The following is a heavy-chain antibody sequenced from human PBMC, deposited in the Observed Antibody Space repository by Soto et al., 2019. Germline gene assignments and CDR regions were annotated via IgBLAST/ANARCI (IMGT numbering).Heavy chain of an antibody. CDR3: AREGNCSDGVCYSEYFQR. CDR1: GYIFTAYS. V-gene: IGHV1-46*01. Sequence: ASVKVSCKASGYIFTAYSMHWVRQAPGQGLEWMGVVNPSGGSTNYAQRFQGRITMTRDTSTSTVYMDLKFLTSEDTAVYYCAREGNCSDGVCYSEYFQRWGQGTMVTVSS. CDR2: VNPSGGST. J-gene: IGHJ1*01. D-gene: IGHD2-15*01.